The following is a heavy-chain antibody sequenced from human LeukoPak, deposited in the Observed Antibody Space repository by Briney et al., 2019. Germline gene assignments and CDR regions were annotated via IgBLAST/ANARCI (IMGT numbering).Heavy chain of an antibody. CDR3: ARGRGGWYFDP. J-gene: IGHJ5*02. V-gene: IGHV1-8*01. CDR1: GYTFTSFD. D-gene: IGHD6-19*01. CDR2: MNPTSSNT. Sequence: ASVKVSCKASGYTFTSFDINWVRQAPGQGVEWMGWMNPTSSNTGYVQKFQGRVTMTTNTSISTAYMELSSLRSEDTAVYYCARGRGGWYFDPWGQGTLVTVSS.